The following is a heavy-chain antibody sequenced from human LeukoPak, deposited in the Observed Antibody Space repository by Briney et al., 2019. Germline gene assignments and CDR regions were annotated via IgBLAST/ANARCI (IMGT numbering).Heavy chain of an antibody. Sequence: SETLSLTCTVSGGSISSYYWSWIRQPPGKGLEWIGYIYYSGSTNYNPSLKSRVTISVDTSKNQFSLKLSSVTAADTAVYYCASTEMATTSIDYWGQGTLVTVSS. J-gene: IGHJ4*02. V-gene: IGHV4-59*08. CDR2: IYYSGST. CDR1: GGSISSYY. D-gene: IGHD5-24*01. CDR3: ASTEMATTSIDY.